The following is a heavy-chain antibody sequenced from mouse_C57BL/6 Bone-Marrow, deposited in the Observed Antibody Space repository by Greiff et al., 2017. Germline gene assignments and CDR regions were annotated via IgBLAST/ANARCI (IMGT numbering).Heavy chain of an antibody. CDR1: GYAFSSSW. CDR3: ARVPYGSGSEFAY. CDR2: IYPGDGDT. Sequence: VQLQQSGPELVKPGASVKISCKASGYAFSSSWMNWVKQRHGKGLEWIGRIYPGDGDTNYNGKFKGKATLTADKASSTAYMQLSSLTCADSAVYFCARVPYGSGSEFAYWGQGTLVTVSA. D-gene: IGHD1-1*01. V-gene: IGHV1-82*01. J-gene: IGHJ3*01.